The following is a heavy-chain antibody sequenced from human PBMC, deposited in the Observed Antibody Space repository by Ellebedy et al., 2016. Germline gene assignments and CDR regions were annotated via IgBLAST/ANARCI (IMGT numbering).Heavy chain of an antibody. CDR3: ARDYYDSSGYIGY. J-gene: IGHJ4*02. Sequence: GGSLRLXXEASGFIFRNYAMHWVRQAPDKGLEWLTVILYDGNTIYYADSVKGRFTVSRDNSKNTLYLQMNSLRPEDTAVYFCARDYYDSSGYIGYWGQGTPVTVSS. D-gene: IGHD3-22*01. CDR1: GFIFRNYA. CDR2: ILYDGNTI. V-gene: IGHV3-30-3*01.